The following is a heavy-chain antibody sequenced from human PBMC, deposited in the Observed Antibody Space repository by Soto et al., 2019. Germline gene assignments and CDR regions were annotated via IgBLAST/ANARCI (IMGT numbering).Heavy chain of an antibody. J-gene: IGHJ4*02. CDR1: GGTFSSYA. V-gene: IGHV1-69*13. CDR2: IIPIFGTA. Sequence: VKVSCRASGGTFSSYAISWVRQAHGKGLEWMGGIIPIFGTANYAQKFQGRVTITADESTSTAYMELSSLRSEDTAVYYCAREAPRIVGATHFDYWGQGSLVTVSS. D-gene: IGHD1-26*01. CDR3: AREAPRIVGATHFDY.